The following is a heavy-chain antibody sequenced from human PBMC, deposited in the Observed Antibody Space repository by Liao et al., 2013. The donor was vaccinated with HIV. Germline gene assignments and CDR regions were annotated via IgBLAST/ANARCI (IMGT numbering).Heavy chain of an antibody. J-gene: IGHJ4*02. CDR1: GGSISSGSYY. CDR2: IYYSGST. CDR3: ARGLTYYDFWSGYYKLSYFDY. V-gene: IGHV4-61*02. D-gene: IGHD3-3*01. Sequence: QVQLQESGPGLVKPSQTLSLTCTVSGGSISSGSYYWNWIRQPAGKGLEWIGSIYYSGSTYYNPSLKSRVTISVDTSKNQFSLKLSSVTAADTAVYYCARGLTYYDFWSGYYKLSYFDYWGQGTLVTVSS.